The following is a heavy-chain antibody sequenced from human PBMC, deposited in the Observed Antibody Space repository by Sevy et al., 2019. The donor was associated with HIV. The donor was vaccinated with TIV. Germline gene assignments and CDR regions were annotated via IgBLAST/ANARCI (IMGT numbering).Heavy chain of an antibody. CDR2: IYPSGIT. J-gene: IGHJ4*02. CDR3: ARGWCRSASCYYDY. V-gene: IGHV4-4*07. CDR1: GGSISSYY. D-gene: IGHD2-2*01. Sequence: SETLSLTCTVSGGSISSYYWSWIRQPAGKGLEWIGRIYPSGITNYNPSLKSRVTMSVDTPKTQFSLNLSSVTAADTAVYYCARGWCRSASCYYDYWGQGTLVTVSS.